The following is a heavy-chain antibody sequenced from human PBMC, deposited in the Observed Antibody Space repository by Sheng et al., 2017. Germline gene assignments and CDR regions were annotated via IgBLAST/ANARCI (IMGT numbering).Heavy chain of an antibody. J-gene: IGHJ4*02. CDR3: ARGGITGRSYYFDY. D-gene: IGHD1-20*01. Sequence: QVQLQQWGAGLLKPSETLSLTCAVYGGSFSGYYWSWIRQPPREGAWSGLGKVNHSGSTNYNPSLKSRVTISVDTSKNQFSLKLSSVTAADTAVYYCARGGITGRSYYFDYWGQGTLVTVSS. CDR1: GGSFSGYY. CDR2: VNHSGST. V-gene: IGHV4-34*01.